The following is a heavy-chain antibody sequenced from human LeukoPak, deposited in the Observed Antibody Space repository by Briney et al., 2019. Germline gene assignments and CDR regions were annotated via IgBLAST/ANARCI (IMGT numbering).Heavy chain of an antibody. CDR3: ATQGSTVTTWDY. V-gene: IGHV3-30*02. Sequence: GGSLRLSCAASGFTFSSYGMHWVRQAPGKGLEWVAFIRYDGSNKYYADSVKGRFTISRDNSKNTLYLQMNSLRAEDTAVYYCATQGSTVTTWDYWGQGTLVTVSS. D-gene: IGHD4-17*01. CDR1: GFTFSSYG. CDR2: IRYDGSNK. J-gene: IGHJ4*02.